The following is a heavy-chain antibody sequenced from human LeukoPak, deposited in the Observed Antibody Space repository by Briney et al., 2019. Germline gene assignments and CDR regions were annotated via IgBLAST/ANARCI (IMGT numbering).Heavy chain of an antibody. CDR2: INSDGSII. V-gene: IGHV3-74*01. D-gene: IGHD5-18*01. CDR1: GIAFSSQW. J-gene: IGHJ1*01. Sequence: PGGSLRLSCAGSGIAFSSQWMHWVRQAPGKGLVWVSRINSDGSIITYAGSVKGRFTVSRDNSKNIVYLQMNSLRAEDTALYYCAKDIQAANWGQGTLVTVSS. CDR3: AKDIQAAN.